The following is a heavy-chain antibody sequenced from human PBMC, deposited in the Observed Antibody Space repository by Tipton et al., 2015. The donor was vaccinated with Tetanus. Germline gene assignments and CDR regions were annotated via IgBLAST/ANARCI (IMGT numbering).Heavy chain of an antibody. CDR3: ARVVDYYDSSGYYL. J-gene: IGHJ4*02. Sequence: TLSLTCTVSGGSISSGDYYWSWIRQPPGKGLEWIGYIYYSGSTYYNPSLKSRVTMSVDTSKNQFSLKLSSVTAADTAVYYCARVVDYYDSSGYYLWGQGTLVTVSS. CDR2: IYYSGST. CDR1: GGSISSGDYY. D-gene: IGHD3-22*01. V-gene: IGHV4-30-4*01.